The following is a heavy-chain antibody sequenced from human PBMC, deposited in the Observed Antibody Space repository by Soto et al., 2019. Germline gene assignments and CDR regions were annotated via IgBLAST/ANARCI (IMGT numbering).Heavy chain of an antibody. CDR3: ARDLGSGWTSDYYYGMDV. Sequence: ASVKVSCKASGYTFTSYDTNWVRQATGQGLEWMGWMNPNSGNTGYAQKFQGWVTMTRDTSISTAYMELSRLRSDDTAVYYCARDLGSGWTSDYYYGMDVWGQGTTVTVSS. V-gene: IGHV1-8*01. CDR2: MNPNSGNT. J-gene: IGHJ6*02. CDR1: GYTFTSYD. D-gene: IGHD6-19*01.